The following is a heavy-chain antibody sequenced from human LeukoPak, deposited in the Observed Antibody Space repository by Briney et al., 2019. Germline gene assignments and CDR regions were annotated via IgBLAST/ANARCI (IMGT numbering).Heavy chain of an antibody. J-gene: IGHJ4*02. CDR3: ARGGSMATIIY. CDR1: GYTFTSYY. CDR2: MNPNSGNT. D-gene: IGHD5-24*01. Sequence: ASVKVSCKASGYTFTSYYMHWVRQAPGQGLEWMGWMNPNSGNTGYAQKFQGRVTITRNTSISTAYMELSGLRSEDTAVYYCARGGSMATIIYWGQGTLVTVSS. V-gene: IGHV1-8*03.